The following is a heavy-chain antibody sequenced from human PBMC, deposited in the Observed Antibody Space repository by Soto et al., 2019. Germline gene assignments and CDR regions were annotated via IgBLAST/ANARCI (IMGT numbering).Heavy chain of an antibody. D-gene: IGHD3-3*01. J-gene: IGHJ5*02. CDR3: ATVESGQPESFYS. CDR2: ISHDGQNI. Sequence: QEQLVESGGGEVQPGRSLRLSCAASGFAFSNHDVQWVRRAPGKGLEWVALISHDGQNIYYADSVKGRFAVSRDNSKNILFLQLSSLRLNDTAVYYCATVESGQPESFYSWGLGTTVTVSS. CDR1: GFAFSNHD. V-gene: IGHV3-30*03.